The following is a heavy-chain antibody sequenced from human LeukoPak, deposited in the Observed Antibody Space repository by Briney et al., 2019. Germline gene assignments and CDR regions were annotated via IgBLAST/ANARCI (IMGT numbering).Heavy chain of an antibody. J-gene: IGHJ3*02. V-gene: IGHV6-1*01. CDR2: TYYRSKWYN. CDR1: GDSVSSNSAA. D-gene: IGHD2-21*02. CDR3: CHSLSGRTGAFDI. Sequence: SQTLSLTCAISGDSVSSNSAAWNWITQSPSRGLEWLVRTYYRSKWYNDYAVSVKSRITINPDTSKNQFSLQLDSVTPEDTAVYYCCHSLSGRTGAFDIWGRGTVVTVSS.